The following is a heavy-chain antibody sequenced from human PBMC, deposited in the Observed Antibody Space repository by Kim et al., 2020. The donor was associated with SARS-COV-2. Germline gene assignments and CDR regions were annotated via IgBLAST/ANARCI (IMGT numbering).Heavy chain of an antibody. CDR3: AKDIGLDIVATTIDY. J-gene: IGHJ4*02. CDR2: ISWNSGSI. D-gene: IGHD5-12*01. CDR1: GFTFDDYA. V-gene: IGHV3-9*01. Sequence: GGSLRLSCAASGFTFDDYAMHWVRQAPGKGLEWVSGISWNSGSIGYADSVKGRFTISRDNAKNSLYLQMNSLRAEDTALYYCAKDIGLDIVATTIDYWGQGTLVTVSS.